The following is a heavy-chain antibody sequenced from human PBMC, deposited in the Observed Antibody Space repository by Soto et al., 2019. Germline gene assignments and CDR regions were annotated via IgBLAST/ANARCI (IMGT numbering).Heavy chain of an antibody. CDR3: ATANSGYDFDLGPDP. J-gene: IGHJ5*02. CDR2: ISYDGSNK. Sequence: PGGSLRLSCAASGFTFSSYGMHWVRQAPGKGLEWVAVISYDGSNKYYADSVKGRFTISRDNSKNTRYLQMNSLRAEDTAVYYCATANSGYDFDLGPDPWGQGALVTVSS. CDR1: GFTFSSYG. D-gene: IGHD5-12*01. V-gene: IGHV3-30*03.